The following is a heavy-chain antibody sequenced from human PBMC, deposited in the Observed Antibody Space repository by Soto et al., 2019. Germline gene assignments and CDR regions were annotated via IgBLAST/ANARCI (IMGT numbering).Heavy chain of an antibody. CDR1: GGSISRGDYY. CDR2: NYNSVST. V-gene: IGHV4-30-4*01. CDR3: ARGGLRGVAATFTYYYYGMDI. Sequence: SETLSLTCTVSGGSISRGDYYWSWIRQPPGKGLEWIGYNYNSVSTYYNPSLKNQVIISIDTSKNQFSLKVSSVTAADTAEYYCARGGLRGVAATFTYYYYGMDIWGRGTTVTVSS. J-gene: IGHJ6*02. D-gene: IGHD2-15*01.